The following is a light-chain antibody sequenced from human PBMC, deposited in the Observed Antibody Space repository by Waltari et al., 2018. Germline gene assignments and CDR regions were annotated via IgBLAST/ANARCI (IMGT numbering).Light chain of an antibody. CDR3: QQYEDWPRHS. V-gene: IGKV3-15*01. CDR2: GGY. J-gene: IGKJ4*01. CDR1: QNVGTS. Sequence: EIVVTQSPATLSVSPGERVTLSCRASQNVGTSLAWYQQEPGQTPRPLIFGGYSRASGVPARFSGSGSGTDFTLAISSLQSEDFAVYYCQQYEDWPRHSFGGGTKVQIE.